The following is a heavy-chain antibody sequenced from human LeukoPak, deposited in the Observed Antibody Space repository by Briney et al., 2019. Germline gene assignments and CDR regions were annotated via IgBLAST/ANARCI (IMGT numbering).Heavy chain of an antibody. CDR1: GGSFSGYY. J-gene: IGHJ4*02. CDR2: IYYSGST. V-gene: IGHV4-59*01. Sequence: PSETLSLTCAVYGGSFSGYYWSWIRQPPGKGLEWIGYIYYSGSTSYNPSLKSRVTISVDTSKNQFSLKLSSVTAADTAVYYCARGARGYYDSSGPFDYWGQGTLVTVSS. D-gene: IGHD3-22*01. CDR3: ARGARGYYDSSGPFDY.